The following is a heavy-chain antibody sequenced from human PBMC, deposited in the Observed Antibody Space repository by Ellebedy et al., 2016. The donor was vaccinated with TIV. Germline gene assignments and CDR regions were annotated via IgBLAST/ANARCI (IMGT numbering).Heavy chain of an antibody. J-gene: IGHJ4*02. CDR2: INPSSGGT. Sequence: AASVKVSCKASGYTFTSYGISWVRQAPGQGLEWMGWINPSSGGTNYAQKFQGWVTMTRDTSISTAYMELSRLRSDDTAVYYCAREKDPNYYDSSGHGDIDYWGQGTLVSVSS. V-gene: IGHV1-2*04. D-gene: IGHD3-22*01. CDR1: GYTFTSYG. CDR3: AREKDPNYYDSSGHGDIDY.